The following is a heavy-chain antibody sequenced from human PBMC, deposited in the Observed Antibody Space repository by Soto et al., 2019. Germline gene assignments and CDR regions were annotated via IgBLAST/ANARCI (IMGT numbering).Heavy chain of an antibody. Sequence: PGGSLRLSCAASGFTFSSFATHWVRQAPGKGLEWVAVISYDGSDQYYADSVKGRFTISRDNSKNTLYLQMDSLRAEDTALYYCARGRGGHQWLTFDYWGQGTLVTVSS. D-gene: IGHD6-19*01. CDR2: ISYDGSDQ. CDR1: GFTFSSFA. V-gene: IGHV3-30-3*01. J-gene: IGHJ4*02. CDR3: ARGRGGHQWLTFDY.